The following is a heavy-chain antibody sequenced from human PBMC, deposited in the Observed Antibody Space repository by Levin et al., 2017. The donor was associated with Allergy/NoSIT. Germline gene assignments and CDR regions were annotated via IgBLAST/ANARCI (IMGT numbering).Heavy chain of an antibody. J-gene: IGHJ3*02. CDR3: ARPSGGYYDILTGYYDDFDI. D-gene: IGHD3-9*01. CDR1: GGTFSSYP. CDR2: IIPILGIA. Sequence: SVKVSCKASGGTFSSYPISWVRQAPGQGLEWMGRIIPILGIANYAQKFQGRVTITADKSTSTAYMELSSLRSEDTAVYYCARPSGGYYDILTGYYDDFDIWGQGTMVTVSS. V-gene: IGHV1-69*02.